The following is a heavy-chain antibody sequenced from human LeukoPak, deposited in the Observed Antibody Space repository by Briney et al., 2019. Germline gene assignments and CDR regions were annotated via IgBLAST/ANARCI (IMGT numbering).Heavy chain of an antibody. V-gene: IGHV1-2*02. CDR2: INPNSGGT. CDR1: GYTFTGYY. J-gene: IGHJ4*02. Sequence: ASVKVSCKASGYTFTGYYMHWVRQAPGQGLVWMGWINPNSGGTNYAQKFQGRVTMTRDTSISTAYMELSRLRSDDTAVYYCARVYSSSPDFDYWGQGTLVTVSS. D-gene: IGHD6-13*01. CDR3: ARVYSSSPDFDY.